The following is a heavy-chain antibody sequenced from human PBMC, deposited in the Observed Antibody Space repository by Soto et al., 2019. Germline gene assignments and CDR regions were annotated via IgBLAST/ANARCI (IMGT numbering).Heavy chain of an antibody. V-gene: IGHV3-11*06. Sequence: GGSLRLSCAASGFTFSDYYMSWIRQAPGKGLDWVSYISSSSSYTNYADSVKGRFTISRDNAKNSLYLQMNSLRAEDTAVYYCARDRPMIVVEANYYYYGMDVWGQGTTVTVSS. J-gene: IGHJ6*02. D-gene: IGHD3-22*01. CDR2: ISSSSSYT. CDR1: GFTFSDYY. CDR3: ARDRPMIVVEANYYYYGMDV.